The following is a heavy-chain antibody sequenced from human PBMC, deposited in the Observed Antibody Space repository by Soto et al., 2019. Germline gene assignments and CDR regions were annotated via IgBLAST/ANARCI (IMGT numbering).Heavy chain of an antibody. V-gene: IGHV3-21*01. CDR1: GFTFSSYS. CDR2: ISSSSSYI. CDR3: ARALITVAPFDY. D-gene: IGHD2-15*01. Sequence: GGSLRLSCAASGFTFSSYSMNWFRQAPGKGLEWVSSISSSSSYIYYADSVKGRFTISRDNAKNSLYLQMNSLRAEDTAVYYCARALITVAPFDYWGQGTLVTVST. J-gene: IGHJ4*02.